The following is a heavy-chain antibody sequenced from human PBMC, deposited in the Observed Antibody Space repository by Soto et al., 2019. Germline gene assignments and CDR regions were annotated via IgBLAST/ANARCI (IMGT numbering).Heavy chain of an antibody. CDR1: GGSITTYQ. CDR3: ARDFGYFSFFFDY. J-gene: IGHJ4*02. V-gene: IGHV4-59*01. Sequence: SETLSLTCTVSGGSITTYQWSWIRQPPGKGLEWIGGYSGFTDYNPSLESRATISVDHSKNQFSLTLRSVTAADTAVYYCARDFGYFSFFFDYWGQGALVTVSS. D-gene: IGHD3-16*01. CDR2: YSGFT.